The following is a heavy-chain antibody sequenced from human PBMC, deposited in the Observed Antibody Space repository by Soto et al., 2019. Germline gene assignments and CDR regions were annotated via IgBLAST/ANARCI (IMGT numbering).Heavy chain of an antibody. Sequence: SVKVSFKASGGTFSSYTISWVRQAPGQGLEWMGRIIPILGIANYAQKFQGRVTITADKSTSTAYMELSSLRSEDTAVYYCAHRGDPRLVVAATGLYCMDVWS. J-gene: IGHJ6*02. V-gene: IGHV1-69*02. CDR2: IIPILGIA. D-gene: IGHD2-15*01. CDR1: GGTFSSYT. CDR3: AHRGDPRLVVAATGLYCMDV.